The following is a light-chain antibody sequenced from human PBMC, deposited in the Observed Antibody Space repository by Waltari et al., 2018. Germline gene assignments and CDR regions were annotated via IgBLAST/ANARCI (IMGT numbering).Light chain of an antibody. V-gene: IGLV3-1*01. Sequence: SYELTQPPSLSVSPGQTASITCSGDKLGYKYISWYQKKPGLPPVLVIYQDRKRPSGITERFSGSNSGSAATLTISGTQAMDEADYFCQAWDSSTFYVFGTGTKVSVL. CDR3: QAWDSSTFYV. J-gene: IGLJ1*01. CDR1: KLGYKY. CDR2: QDR.